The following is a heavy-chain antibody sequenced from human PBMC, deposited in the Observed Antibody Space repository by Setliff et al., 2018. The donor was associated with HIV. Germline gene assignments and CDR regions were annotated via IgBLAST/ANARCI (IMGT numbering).Heavy chain of an antibody. D-gene: IGHD4-17*01. J-gene: IGHJ4*02. V-gene: IGHV4-39*01. CDR1: GGSISGSNYY. CDR3: ARQNRTAVPTIDY. Sequence: SETLSLTCTVSGGSISGSNYYWGWIRQPPGKGLDWIGSIYYSGTTYYNPSLKSRVTISVDTSKNQFSLNLTSVTAADTAVYYCARQNRTAVPTIDYWGQGTLVTVSS. CDR2: IYYSGTT.